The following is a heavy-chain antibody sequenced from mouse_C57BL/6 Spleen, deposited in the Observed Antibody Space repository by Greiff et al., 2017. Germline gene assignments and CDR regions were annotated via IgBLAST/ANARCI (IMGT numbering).Heavy chain of an antibody. Sequence: VQGVESGPGLVQPSQSLSITCTVSGFSLTSYGVHWVRQSPGKGLEWLGVIWSGGSTDYNAAFISRLSVSKDNSKSQVFFKMNSLQADDTAIYYCARKGDYYGSNYYAMDYWGQGTSVTVSS. D-gene: IGHD1-1*01. J-gene: IGHJ4*01. V-gene: IGHV2-2*01. CDR3: ARKGDYYGSNYYAMDY. CDR2: IWSGGST. CDR1: GFSLTSYG.